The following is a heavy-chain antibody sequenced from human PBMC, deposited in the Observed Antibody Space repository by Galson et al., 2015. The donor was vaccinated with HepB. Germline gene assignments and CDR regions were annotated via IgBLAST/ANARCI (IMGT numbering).Heavy chain of an antibody. CDR1: GFTFDDYA. J-gene: IGHJ5*02. CDR2: ISWNSGSI. V-gene: IGHV3-9*01. D-gene: IGHD3-10*01. Sequence: SLRLSCAASGFTFDDYAMHWVRQAPGKGLEWVSGISWNSGSIGYADPVKGRFTISRDNAKKSLYLQMNNLRAEDTAVYYCARDYYGSGSYGRFDPWGQGTLVTVSS. CDR3: ARDYYGSGSYGRFDP.